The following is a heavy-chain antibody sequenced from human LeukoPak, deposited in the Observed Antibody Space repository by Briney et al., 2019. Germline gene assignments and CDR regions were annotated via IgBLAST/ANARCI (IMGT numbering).Heavy chain of an antibody. CDR1: GGTFSSYA. CDR2: IIPIFGTA. J-gene: IGHJ5*02. V-gene: IGHV1-69*06. D-gene: IGHD3-22*01. Sequence: SVKVSCKASGGTFSSYAISWVRQAPGQGLEWMGRIIPIFGTANYAQKFQGRVTITADKSTSTAYMGQSSLRSEDTAVYYCARDRPYYDSSGPNWFDPWGQGTLVTVSS. CDR3: ARDRPYYDSSGPNWFDP.